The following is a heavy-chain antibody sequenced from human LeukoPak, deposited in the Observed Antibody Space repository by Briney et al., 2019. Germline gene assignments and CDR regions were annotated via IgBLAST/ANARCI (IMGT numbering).Heavy chain of an antibody. D-gene: IGHD3-10*01. Sequence: AETLSLTCTVSGGSISTHYWTWVRQPPGKGLEWIGYVLYSGSTGYNPSLKRRVTISIDTSKNQFSLSLSSVSAADTAVYYCARDVSRGVDSWGQGTLVTVSS. CDR3: ARDVSRGVDS. J-gene: IGHJ5*01. V-gene: IGHV4-59*11. CDR1: GGSISTHY. CDR2: VLYSGST.